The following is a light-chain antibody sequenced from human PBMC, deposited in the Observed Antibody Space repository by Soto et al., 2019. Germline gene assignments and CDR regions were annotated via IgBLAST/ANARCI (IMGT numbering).Light chain of an antibody. CDR2: EVS. CDR1: SSDVGSYNY. J-gene: IGLJ1*01. V-gene: IGLV2-14*01. CDR3: SSYTSSSTL. Sequence: QSVLTQPASVSGSPGQSIAISCTGTSSDVGSYNYVSWYQQHPGKAPKLMIYEVSDRPSGISSRFSGSKSGNTASLTISGLQTYDEADYYCSSYTSSSTLFGNGTKVTV.